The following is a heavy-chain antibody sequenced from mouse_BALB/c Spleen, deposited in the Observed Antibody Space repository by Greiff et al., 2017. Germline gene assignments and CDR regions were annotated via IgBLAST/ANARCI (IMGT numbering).Heavy chain of an antibody. V-gene: IGHV14-3*02. Sequence: EVQLVESGVELVKPGASVKLSCTASGFNIKDTYMHWVKQRPEQGLEWIGRIDPANGNTKYDPKFQGKATITADTSSNTAYLQLSSLTSEDTAVYYCARGYYDGYAMDYWGQGTSVTVSS. CDR1: GFNIKDTY. D-gene: IGHD1-1*01. CDR3: ARGYYDGYAMDY. CDR2: IDPANGNT. J-gene: IGHJ4*01.